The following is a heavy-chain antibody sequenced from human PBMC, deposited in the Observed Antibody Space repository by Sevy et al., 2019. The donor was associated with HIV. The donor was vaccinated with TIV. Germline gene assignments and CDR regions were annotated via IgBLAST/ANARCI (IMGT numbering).Heavy chain of an antibody. J-gene: IGHJ3*02. D-gene: IGHD1-26*01. CDR3: AKERQWEVLGAFDI. CDR2: ISGSGGST. V-gene: IGHV3-23*01. CDR1: GFTFSSYA. Sequence: GVSLRLSCAASGFTFSSYAMSWVRQAPGKGLEWVSAISGSGGSTHYADSVKGRFTISRDNSKNTLYLQMNSLRAEDTAVYYGAKERQWEVLGAFDIWGQGTMVTVSS.